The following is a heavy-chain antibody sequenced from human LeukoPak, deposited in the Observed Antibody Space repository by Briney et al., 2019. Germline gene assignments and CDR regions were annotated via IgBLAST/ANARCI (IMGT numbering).Heavy chain of an antibody. V-gene: IGHV3-30-3*01. CDR1: GFTFSSYA. CDR2: ISYDGSNK. J-gene: IGHJ3*02. Sequence: GGSLRLSCAASGFTFSSYAMHWVRQAPGKGLEWVAVISYDGSNKYYADSVKGRFTISRDNSKNTLYLQMNSLRAEDTAVYYCARAVVVTAEDAFDIWGQGTMVTVSS. CDR3: ARAVVVTAEDAFDI. D-gene: IGHD2-21*02.